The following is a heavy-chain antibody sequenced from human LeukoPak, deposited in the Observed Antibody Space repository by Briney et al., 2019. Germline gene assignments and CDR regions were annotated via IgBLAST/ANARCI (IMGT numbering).Heavy chain of an antibody. Sequence: SETLSLTCTVSGGSISSYYWSWIRQPPGKGLEWIGYIFYGGSTNYNPSLKSRLTISVDTSKNQFSLKLSSVTAADTAVYYCARNRELGFYYYGLDVWGQGTTVTVSS. J-gene: IGHJ6*02. CDR2: IFYGGST. CDR1: GGSISSYY. V-gene: IGHV4-59*01. CDR3: ARNRELGFYYYGLDV. D-gene: IGHD3-16*01.